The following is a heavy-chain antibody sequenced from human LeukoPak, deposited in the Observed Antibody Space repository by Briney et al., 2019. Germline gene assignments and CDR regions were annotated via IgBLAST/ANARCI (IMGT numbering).Heavy chain of an antibody. J-gene: IGHJ6*02. CDR1: GYTFTSYG. D-gene: IGHD3-10*01. CDR3: ARAGQLWFGESWMDV. CDR2: TKQDGSEK. V-gene: IGHV3-7*01. Sequence: SCKASGYTFTSYGISWVRQAPGKGLEWVANTKQDGSEKYYVDSVKGRFTISRDNAKNSLYLQMNSLRAEDTAVYYCARAGQLWFGESWMDVWGRGTTVTVSS.